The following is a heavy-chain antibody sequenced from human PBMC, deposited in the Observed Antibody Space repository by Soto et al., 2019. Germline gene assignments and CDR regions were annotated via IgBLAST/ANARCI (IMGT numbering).Heavy chain of an antibody. Sequence: ASVKVSCKVSGYTLTELSMHWVRQAPGKGLEWMGGFDPEDGETIYAQKFQGRVTMTEDTSTDTAYMELSSLRSEDTAVYYCATAHATYGDYDFDYWGQGTLVTAPS. J-gene: IGHJ4*02. CDR2: FDPEDGET. CDR3: ATAHATYGDYDFDY. V-gene: IGHV1-24*01. CDR1: GYTLTELS. D-gene: IGHD4-17*01.